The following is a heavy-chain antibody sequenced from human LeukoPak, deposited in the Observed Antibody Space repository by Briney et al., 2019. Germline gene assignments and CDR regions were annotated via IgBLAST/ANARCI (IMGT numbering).Heavy chain of an antibody. CDR2: INPYSGGP. Sequence: EASVKVSCKASGYTFTGYYMHWVRQAPGQGLEWMGWINPYSGGPNYAQKFQGRVTMTRDTPISTAYMELSRLRSDDTAVYYCARGVGTYYFDYWGQGTLVTVSS. D-gene: IGHD1-1*01. CDR3: ARGVGTYYFDY. V-gene: IGHV1-2*02. CDR1: GYTFTGYY. J-gene: IGHJ4*02.